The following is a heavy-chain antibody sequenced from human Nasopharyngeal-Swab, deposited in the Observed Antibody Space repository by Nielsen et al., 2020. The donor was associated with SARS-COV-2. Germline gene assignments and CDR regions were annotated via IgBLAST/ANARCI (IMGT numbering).Heavy chain of an antibody. CDR3: ARDGSSSYDY. CDR2: IWYDGSNK. CDR1: GFTFDDYA. D-gene: IGHD6-13*01. J-gene: IGHJ4*02. Sequence: GESLKISCAASGFTFDDYAMHWVRQAPGKGLEWVAVIWYDGSNKYYADSVKGRFTISRDNSKNTLYLQMNSLRAEDTAVYYCARDGSSSYDYWGQGTLVTVSS. V-gene: IGHV3-33*08.